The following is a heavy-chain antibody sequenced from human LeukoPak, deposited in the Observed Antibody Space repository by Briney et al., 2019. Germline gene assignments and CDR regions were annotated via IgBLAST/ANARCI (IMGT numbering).Heavy chain of an antibody. Sequence: PSETLSLTCTVSGGCISSCSYFWAWIPQPPGQGLVWFGSFSYSGRTYSNPSLRSRLTTTVDSSKTEFSQMLSFVTDADTAVHFCARGERGSRYGYLWNELPCYFDYWGQRTLVTVPS. V-gene: IGHV4-39*07. J-gene: IGHJ4*02. D-gene: IGHD5-18*01. CDR2: FSYSGRT. CDR1: GGCISSCSYF. CDR3: ARGERGSRYGYLWNELPCYFDY.